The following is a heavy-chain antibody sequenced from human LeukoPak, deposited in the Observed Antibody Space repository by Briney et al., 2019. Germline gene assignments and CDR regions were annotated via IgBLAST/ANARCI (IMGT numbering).Heavy chain of an antibody. CDR1: GYSLSSGYY. CDR2: VAHSGGS. J-gene: IGHJ4*02. CDR3: ARSGSGYLRYYFDY. V-gene: IGHV4-38-2*02. D-gene: IGHD5-12*01. Sequence: PSETLSLTCTVPGYSLSSGYYWGWIRQAPGKGLEWIGSVAHSGGSYYNPSLRSRVSISVDTSKNQCSLQLSSVTAADTAVYYCARSGSGYLRYYFDYWGQGTLVTVSS.